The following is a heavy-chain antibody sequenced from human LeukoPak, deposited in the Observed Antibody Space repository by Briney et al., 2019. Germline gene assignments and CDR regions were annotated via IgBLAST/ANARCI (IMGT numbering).Heavy chain of an antibody. D-gene: IGHD2-2*01. CDR2: IYHSGST. CDR1: GGSISSSNW. CDR3: ARAGQGYCTSASCYLSLDY. Sequence: SETLSLTCAVSGGSISSSNWWSWVRQPPGKGLEWIGQIYHSGSTNYNPPLKSRVAISVDKSKNQFSLNLNSVTAADTAVYYCARAGQGYCTSASCYLSLDYWGQGTLVTVSS. V-gene: IGHV4-4*02. J-gene: IGHJ4*02.